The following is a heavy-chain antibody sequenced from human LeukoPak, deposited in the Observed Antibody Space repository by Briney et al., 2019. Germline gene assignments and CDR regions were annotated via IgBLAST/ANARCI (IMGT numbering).Heavy chain of an antibody. CDR2: MYHSGST. CDR1: GGSIRGYY. D-gene: IGHD5-12*01. Sequence: SETLSLTCTVSGGSIRGYYWSWIRQPPGKGLEWIGYMYHSGSTNYNPSLKSRVTISVDTSKNLFSQNLTSVTAADAAVYYCARDLGYSGFDWAPWGQGTLVTVSS. CDR3: ARDLGYSGFDWAP. J-gene: IGHJ5*02. V-gene: IGHV4-59*12.